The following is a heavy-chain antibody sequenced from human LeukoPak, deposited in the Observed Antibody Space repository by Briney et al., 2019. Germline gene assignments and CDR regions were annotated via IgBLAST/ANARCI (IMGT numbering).Heavy chain of an antibody. CDR2: ISGSGGST. CDR3: AKGIREYSSSPGAFDI. J-gene: IGHJ3*02. V-gene: IGHV3-23*01. CDR1: GFTFSRYA. D-gene: IGHD6-6*01. Sequence: GGSLRLSCAASGFTFSRYAMSWVRQAPGKGLEGVSAISGSGGSTYYADSVKGRFTISRDNSKNTLYLQMNSLRAEDTAVYYCAKGIREYSSSPGAFDIWGQGTMVTVSS.